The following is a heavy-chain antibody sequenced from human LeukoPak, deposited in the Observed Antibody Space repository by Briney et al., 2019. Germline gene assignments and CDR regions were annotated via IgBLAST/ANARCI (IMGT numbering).Heavy chain of an antibody. Sequence: GGSLRLSCAASGFTVSRNYMSWVRQAPGKGPEWVSVISSGDTTYYADSVKGRFTISRDSSKNTLYLQMNSLRAEDTAVYFCARGPRLERHGMDVWGQGTTVTVSS. D-gene: IGHD1-1*01. CDR2: ISSGDTT. V-gene: IGHV3-66*01. CDR1: GFTVSRNY. J-gene: IGHJ6*02. CDR3: ARGPRLERHGMDV.